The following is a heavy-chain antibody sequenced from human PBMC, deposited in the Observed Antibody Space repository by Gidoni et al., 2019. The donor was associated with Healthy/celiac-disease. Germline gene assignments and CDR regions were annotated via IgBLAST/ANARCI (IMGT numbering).Heavy chain of an antibody. CDR3: ARAEYYYDSSGYYYYYFDY. D-gene: IGHD3-22*01. Sequence: QVQLVQSGAEVKKPGSSVKVYCKASGGTFSSYAISWVRQAPGQGLEWMGGIIPIFGTANYAQKFQGRVTITADKSTSTAYMELSSLRSEDTAVYYCARAEYYYDSSGYYYYYFDYWGQGTLVTVSS. CDR2: IIPIFGTA. CDR1: GGTFSSYA. J-gene: IGHJ4*02. V-gene: IGHV1-69*06.